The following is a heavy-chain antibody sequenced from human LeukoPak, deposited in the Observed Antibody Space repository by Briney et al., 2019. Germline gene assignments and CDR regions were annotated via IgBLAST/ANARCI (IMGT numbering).Heavy chain of an antibody. V-gene: IGHV1-8*01. CDR1: GYTFTSYD. CDR2: MNPNSGNT. Sequence: ASVKVSCKASGYTFTSYDINWVRQATGQGLEWMGWMNPNSGNTGYAQKFQGRVTMTRDTSTSTVYMELSSLRSEDTAVYYCAREKYYDFWSGQQNWFDPWGQGTLVTVSS. J-gene: IGHJ5*02. D-gene: IGHD3-3*01. CDR3: AREKYYDFWSGQQNWFDP.